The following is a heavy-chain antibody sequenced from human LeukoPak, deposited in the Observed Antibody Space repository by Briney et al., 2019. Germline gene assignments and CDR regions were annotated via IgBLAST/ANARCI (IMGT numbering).Heavy chain of an antibody. V-gene: IGHV3-74*01. CDR3: ARDSRQGWFVSMDV. CDR2: INSDGSST. D-gene: IGHD3-10*01. Sequence: GGSLRLSCAASGFTFSSYWMHWVRQAPGKGLVWVSRINSDGSSTNYGDSGKGRFTISRDNAKNTLYLQMNSLRAEDTAVYYCARDSRQGWFVSMDVWGQGTTVTVSS. J-gene: IGHJ6*02. CDR1: GFTFSSYW.